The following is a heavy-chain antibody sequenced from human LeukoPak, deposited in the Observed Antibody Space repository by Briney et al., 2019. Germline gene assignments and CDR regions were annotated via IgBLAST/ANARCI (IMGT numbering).Heavy chain of an antibody. J-gene: IGHJ1*01. CDR3: ARALSGTYGLFQH. CDR1: XGSISNYY. V-gene: IGHV4-59*01. Sequence: VKPSETLSLTCTVSXGSISNYYWSWIRQPPGKGLEWIGYIYYSGSTYYNPSLRSRVTISVDTSKNQFSLNLNSVTAADTAVYYCARALSGTYGLFQHWGQGTLVTVSS. CDR2: IYYSGST. D-gene: IGHD1-26*01.